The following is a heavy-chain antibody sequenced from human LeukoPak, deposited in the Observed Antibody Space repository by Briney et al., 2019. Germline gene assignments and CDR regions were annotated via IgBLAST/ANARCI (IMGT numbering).Heavy chain of an antibody. J-gene: IGHJ4*02. D-gene: IGHD3-3*01. Sequence: GGSLRLSCAASGFTFSSYAMSWVRQAPGKGLEWVSAISGSGGSTYYADSVKGRFTISRDNSKNTLYLQMNSLRAEDTAIYYCAKDGRPLEWLLYLPYYFDYWGQGTLVTVSS. CDR1: GFTFSSYA. CDR2: ISGSGGST. CDR3: AKDGRPLEWLLYLPYYFDY. V-gene: IGHV3-23*01.